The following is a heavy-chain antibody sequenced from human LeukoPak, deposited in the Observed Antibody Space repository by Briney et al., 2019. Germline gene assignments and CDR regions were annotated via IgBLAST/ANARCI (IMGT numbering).Heavy chain of an antibody. CDR3: ARLAPHYYYYYMGV. Sequence: GGSLRLSCAASGFTVSSNYMSWVRQAPGKGLEWVSVIYSGGSTYYADSVKGRFTISRDNSKNTLYLQMNSLRAEDTAVYYCARLAPHYYYYYMGVWGKGTTVTVSS. V-gene: IGHV3-53*01. CDR2: IYSGGST. CDR1: GFTVSSNY. J-gene: IGHJ6*03. D-gene: IGHD3-3*02.